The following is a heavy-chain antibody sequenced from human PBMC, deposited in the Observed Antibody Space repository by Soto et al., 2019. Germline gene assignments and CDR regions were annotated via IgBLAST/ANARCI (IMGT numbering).Heavy chain of an antibody. CDR3: AKGVTGTTYYYYGMDV. D-gene: IGHD1-20*01. Sequence: EVQLLESGGGLVQPGGSLRLSCAASGFTFSSYAMSWVRQAPGKGLEWVSAISGSGGSTYYADSVKGRFTTSRDNSKNTLYLQMNSLRAEDTAVYYCAKGVTGTTYYYYGMDVWGQGTTVTVSS. V-gene: IGHV3-23*01. CDR1: GFTFSSYA. CDR2: ISGSGGST. J-gene: IGHJ6*02.